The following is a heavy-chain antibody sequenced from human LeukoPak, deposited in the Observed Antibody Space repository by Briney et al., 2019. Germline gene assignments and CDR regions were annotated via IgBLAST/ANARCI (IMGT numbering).Heavy chain of an antibody. CDR3: ARSNPNRNALDL. CDR2: IKKDGSEE. CDR1: GFTLNSYL. D-gene: IGHD1-14*01. J-gene: IGHJ3*01. V-gene: IGHV3-7*01. Sequence: GGSLRLSCAASGFTLNSYLMSWVRQAPERGLERVANIKKDGSEESYLDSVKGRFTVSRDNAKNSLFLQMNSLRGEDTAVYYCARSNPNRNALDLWGQGTMVTISS.